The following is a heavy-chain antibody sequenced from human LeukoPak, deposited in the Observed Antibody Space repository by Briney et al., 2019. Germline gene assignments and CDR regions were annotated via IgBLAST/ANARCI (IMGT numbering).Heavy chain of an antibody. D-gene: IGHD3-16*02. CDR1: GYSFTSYW. CDR3: ARHVGDYVWGSYRYKYFDY. Sequence: GESLKISCKGSGYSFTSYWIGWVRQMPGKGLEWMGIIYPGDSDTRYSPSFQGQVTISADKSISTAYLQWSSLKASDTAMYYCARHVGDYVWGSYRYKYFDYWGQGTLVTVSS. CDR2: IYPGDSDT. V-gene: IGHV5-51*01. J-gene: IGHJ4*02.